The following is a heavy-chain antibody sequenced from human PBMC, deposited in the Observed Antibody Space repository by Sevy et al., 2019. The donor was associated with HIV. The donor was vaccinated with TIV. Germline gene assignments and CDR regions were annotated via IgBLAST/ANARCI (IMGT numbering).Heavy chain of an antibody. J-gene: IGHJ4*02. D-gene: IGHD6-19*01. CDR3: AKDLVPGIAVAGRTFDY. Sequence: GGSLRLSCAASGFTFSSYAMSWVRQAPGKGLEWVSAISGSGGSTYYADSVKGRFTISRDNSKNTLYLQMNSLRAEDTAVYYCAKDLVPGIAVAGRTFDYWGQGTLVTVSS. CDR1: GFTFSSYA. V-gene: IGHV3-23*01. CDR2: ISGSGGST.